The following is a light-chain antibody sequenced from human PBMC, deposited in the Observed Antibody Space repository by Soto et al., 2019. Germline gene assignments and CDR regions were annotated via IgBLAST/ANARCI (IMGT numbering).Light chain of an antibody. Sequence: QSALTQPPSASGSPGQSVTISCTGTSSDVGGYNYVSWYQQHPGKAPKLMIHEVSKRPSGVPDRFSGSKSGNTASLTVSGLQADDEADYYCRSYAGSNNFVVFGTGTKVTVL. CDR3: RSYAGSNNFVV. CDR1: SSDVGGYNY. J-gene: IGLJ1*01. CDR2: EVS. V-gene: IGLV2-8*01.